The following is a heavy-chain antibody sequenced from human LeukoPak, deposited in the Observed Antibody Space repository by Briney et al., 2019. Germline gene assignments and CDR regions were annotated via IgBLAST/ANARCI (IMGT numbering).Heavy chain of an antibody. CDR1: GGSISSYY. J-gene: IGHJ3*02. D-gene: IGHD5-18*01. CDR3: ARVVDTAMGHDAFDI. CDR2: IYYSGST. V-gene: IGHV4-59*01. Sequence: SETLSLTCTVSGGSISSYYWSWIRQPLGKGLEWIGYIYYSGSTNYSPSLKSRVTISVDTSKNQFSLKLSSVTAADTAVYYCARVVDTAMGHDAFDIWGQGTMVTVSS.